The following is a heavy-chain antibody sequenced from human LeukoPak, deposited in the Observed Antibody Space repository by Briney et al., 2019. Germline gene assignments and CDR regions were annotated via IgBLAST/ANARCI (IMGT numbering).Heavy chain of an antibody. Sequence: GGSLRLSCAASGFTFSYYGMHWVRQAPGKGLEWVAVIWYDGSNKYYADPVKGRFTISRDNSKNTLYLQMNSLRAEDTAVYYCARVHFSSSPYFDYWGQGTLVTVSS. J-gene: IGHJ4*02. CDR2: IWYDGSNK. CDR1: GFTFSYYG. D-gene: IGHD6-6*01. V-gene: IGHV3-33*01. CDR3: ARVHFSSSPYFDY.